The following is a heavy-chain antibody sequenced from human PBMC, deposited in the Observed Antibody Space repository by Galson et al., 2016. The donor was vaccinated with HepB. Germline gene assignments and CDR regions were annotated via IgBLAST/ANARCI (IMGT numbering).Heavy chain of an antibody. D-gene: IGHD5-24*01. Sequence: ETLSLTCAVSGVSINSNNWWGWIRQAPGKGLEWIGYIDYTGTTNYNPSLKSRVTISVDKSNNEFSLKLISVTAADTAVYYCARDMGRHGGFDYWGQGTVVTVSA. CDR1: GVSINSNNW. V-gene: IGHV4-28*03. J-gene: IGHJ4*02. CDR2: IDYTGTT. CDR3: ARDMGRHGGFDY.